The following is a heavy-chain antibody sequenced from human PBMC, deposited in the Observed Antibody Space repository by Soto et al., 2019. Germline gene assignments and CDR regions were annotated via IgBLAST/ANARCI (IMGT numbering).Heavy chain of an antibody. CDR2: ISGSGDYT. D-gene: IGHD3-9*01. J-gene: IGHJ4*02. CDR1: GFTFSKYA. Sequence: EVQLLESGGGLVQPGGSLRLSCEASGFTFSKYAMSWVRQAPGKGLEWVAVISGSGDYTYYADSVKGRFTISRDNSKNTLFLQMDSLRVEDTAVFFCAKEVTSTILTGYYPFDYWGQGTLVTVSS. V-gene: IGHV3-23*01. CDR3: AKEVTSTILTGYYPFDY.